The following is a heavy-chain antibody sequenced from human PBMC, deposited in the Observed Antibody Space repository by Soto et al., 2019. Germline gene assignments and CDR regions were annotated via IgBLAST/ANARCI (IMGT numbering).Heavy chain of an antibody. CDR2: ISAYNGNT. D-gene: IGHD3-22*01. Sequence: ASAKVSWKASGYTFTSYGISWVRQAPGQGLEWMGWISAYNGNTNYAQKLQGRVTMTTDTSTSTAYMELRSLRSDDTAVYYCARDRYYDSSGYWGQGTLVTVSS. V-gene: IGHV1-18*01. J-gene: IGHJ4*02. CDR1: GYTFTSYG. CDR3: ARDRYYDSSGY.